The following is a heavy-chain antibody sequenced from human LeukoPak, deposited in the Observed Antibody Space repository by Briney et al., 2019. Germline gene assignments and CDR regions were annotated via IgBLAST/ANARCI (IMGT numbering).Heavy chain of an antibody. CDR1: GGSISSGGYS. Sequence: SETLSLTCAVSGGSISSGGYSWSWIRQPPGKGLEWIGYIYHSGSTYYNPSLKSRVTISVDRSKNQFSLKLSSVTAADTAVYYCAREGSLNVGPYFDYWGQGTLVTVSS. D-gene: IGHD3-10*02. CDR2: IYHSGST. CDR3: AREGSLNVGPYFDY. V-gene: IGHV4-30-2*01. J-gene: IGHJ4*02.